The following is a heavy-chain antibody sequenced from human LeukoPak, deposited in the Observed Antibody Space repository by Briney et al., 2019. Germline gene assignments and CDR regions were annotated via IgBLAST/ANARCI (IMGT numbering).Heavy chain of an antibody. CDR1: GGSINGYY. D-gene: IGHD3-10*01. Sequence: SETLSLTCTVSGGSINGYYWSWIRQPPGKGLEWIGHIYYSGSTNYNPSLKSRVTISVDTSKNQFSLKLNSVTAADTAVYYCARQTGYFRYWGQGTLVAVSS. CDR2: IYYSGST. J-gene: IGHJ1*01. V-gene: IGHV4-59*08. CDR3: ARQTGYFRY.